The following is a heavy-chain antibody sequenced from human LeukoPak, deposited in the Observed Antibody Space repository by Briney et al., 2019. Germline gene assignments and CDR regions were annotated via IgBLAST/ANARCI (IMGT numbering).Heavy chain of an antibody. CDR1: GFTFDDHA. CDR2: ISWNSGSI. Sequence: GRSLRLSCAASGFTFDDHAMYWVRQAPGKGLEWVSGISWNSGSIGYADSVKGRFTISRDNAKNSLYLQMNSLRAEDTALYYCAKGGVYYYDSSGYYAYYFDYWGQGTLVTVSS. V-gene: IGHV3-9*01. CDR3: AKGGVYYYDSSGYYAYYFDY. J-gene: IGHJ4*02. D-gene: IGHD3-22*01.